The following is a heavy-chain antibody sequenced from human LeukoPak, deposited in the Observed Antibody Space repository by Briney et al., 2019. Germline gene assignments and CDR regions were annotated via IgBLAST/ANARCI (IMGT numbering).Heavy chain of an antibody. V-gene: IGHV4-34*01. CDR1: GGSFSGYY. CDR2: INHSGST. D-gene: IGHD6-6*01. CDR3: ARAGFALAPHRGTPFDY. J-gene: IGHJ4*02. Sequence: SETLSLTCAVYGGSFSGYYWSWIRQPPGKGLEWIGEINHSGSTNYNPSLKSRVTISVDTSKNQFSLKLSSVTAADTAVYCARAGFALAPHRGTPFDYWGQGTLVTVSS.